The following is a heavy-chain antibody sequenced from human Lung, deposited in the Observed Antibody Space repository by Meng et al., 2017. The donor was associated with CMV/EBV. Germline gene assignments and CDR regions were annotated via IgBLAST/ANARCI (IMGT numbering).Heavy chain of an antibody. Sequence: GSLRLSCVVSGYSISGTYYWGWIRQPPGKGLEWIGSIYHSGNTYYNPSRESRVTLSLDTSKNQFSLNLRSVTAADTAVYYCATHPPGYWGQGTLVTVSS. CDR2: IYHSGNT. V-gene: IGHV4-38-2*01. J-gene: IGHJ4*02. CDR1: GYSISGTYY. CDR3: ATHPPGY.